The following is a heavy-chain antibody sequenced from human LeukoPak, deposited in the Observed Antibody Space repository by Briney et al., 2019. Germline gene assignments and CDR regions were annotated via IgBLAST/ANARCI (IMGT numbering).Heavy chain of an antibody. CDR3: AREGGYCSSTSCYGTFAI. D-gene: IGHD2-2*01. J-gene: IGHJ3*02. Sequence: PGGSLRLSCAASGFTFLRHGMTWFRQAPGKGLEWVAYISSSSSTIYYADSVKGRFTISRDNAKNSLYLQMNSLRAEDTAVYYCAREGGYCSSTSCYGTFAIWGQGTVVTVSS. V-gene: IGHV3-48*01. CDR1: GFTFLRHG. CDR2: ISSSSSTI.